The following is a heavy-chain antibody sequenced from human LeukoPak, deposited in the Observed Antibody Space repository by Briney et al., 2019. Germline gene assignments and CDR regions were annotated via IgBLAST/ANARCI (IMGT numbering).Heavy chain of an antibody. J-gene: IGHJ4*02. V-gene: IGHV3-21*01. CDR2: ISSSSSYI. Sequence: GGSLRLSCAASGFTFSSYSMNWVRQAPGKGLEWVSSISSSSSYIYYADSLKGRFTISRDNAKNSLYLQMNSLRAEDTAVYYCARDLIAAAGTDGDYWGQGTLVTVSS. D-gene: IGHD6-13*01. CDR1: GFTFSSYS. CDR3: ARDLIAAAGTDGDY.